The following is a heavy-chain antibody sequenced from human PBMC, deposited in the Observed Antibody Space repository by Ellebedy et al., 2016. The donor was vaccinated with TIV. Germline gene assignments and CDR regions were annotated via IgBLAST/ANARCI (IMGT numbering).Heavy chain of an antibody. J-gene: IGHJ5*02. CDR2: IYSGSSTT. Sequence: GESLKISCAASGFTVSNNYMSWVRQAPGKGLEWVSVIYSGSSTTYYADSVKGRFTVSRDNSKNTLYLQMNSLRAEDTAVYYCARDHYYDSSSYRWFDPWGQGTLVTVSS. CDR1: GFTVSNNY. D-gene: IGHD3-22*01. CDR3: ARDHYYDSSSYRWFDP. V-gene: IGHV3-53*01.